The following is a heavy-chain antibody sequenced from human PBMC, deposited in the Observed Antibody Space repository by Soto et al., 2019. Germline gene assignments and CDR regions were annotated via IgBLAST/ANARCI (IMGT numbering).Heavy chain of an antibody. D-gene: IGHD3-3*01. CDR1: GITFSSYA. CDR3: SSEGYYAFWSGLGMDV. Sequence: GGSLRLSCSASGITFSSYAMHWVRQAPGKGVEWEAVISYDGSNNYYADSVKGRFTISRDNYKNTLYLQMNSLRAEDTSEYYCSSEGYYAFWSGLGMDVWGQGTTVTVSS. CDR2: ISYDGSNN. J-gene: IGHJ6*02. V-gene: IGHV3-30-3*01.